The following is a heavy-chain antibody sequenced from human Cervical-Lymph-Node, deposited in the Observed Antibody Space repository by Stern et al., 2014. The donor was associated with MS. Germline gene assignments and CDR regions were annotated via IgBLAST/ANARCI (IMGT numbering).Heavy chain of an antibody. CDR1: GYTFTHYY. D-gene: IGHD1-26*01. Sequence: QVQLVQSGAEVKKPGASVTVSCRASGYTFTHYYMHWVRQAPGQGLEWMGRIKPIGGSTAYAQKFQGRVIMTTDTSTSTVYMELSSLRSEDAAVYYCARDPRGIVGAAPLYYFKHWGQGTLVTVSS. V-gene: IGHV1-46*01. CDR2: IKPIGGST. J-gene: IGHJ4*02. CDR3: ARDPRGIVGAAPLYYFKH.